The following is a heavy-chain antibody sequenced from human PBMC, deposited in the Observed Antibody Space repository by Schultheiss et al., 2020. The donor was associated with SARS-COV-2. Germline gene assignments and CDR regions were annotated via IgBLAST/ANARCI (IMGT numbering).Heavy chain of an antibody. V-gene: IGHV3-21*01. Sequence: GGSLRLSCAASGFTFSSYSMNWVRQAPGKGLEWVSSISSSSSYIYYADSVKGRFTISRDNAKNSLYLQMNSLRAEDTAVYYCARVRGGYSYGPLSYWGQGTLVTVSS. J-gene: IGHJ4*02. D-gene: IGHD5-18*01. CDR2: ISSSSSYI. CDR1: GFTFSSYS. CDR3: ARVRGGYSYGPLSY.